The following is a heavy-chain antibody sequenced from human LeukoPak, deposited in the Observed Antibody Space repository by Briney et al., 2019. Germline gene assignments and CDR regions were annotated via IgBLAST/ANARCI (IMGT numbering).Heavy chain of an antibody. CDR1: GGTFSSYA. J-gene: IGHJ6*03. Sequence: SVKASCKASGGTFSSYAISWVRQAPGQGLEWMGRIIPIFGTANYAQKFQGRVTITADKSTSTAYMELSSLRSEDTAVYYCARGVVPAAMQIYYYMDVWGKGTTVTVSS. D-gene: IGHD2-2*01. V-gene: IGHV1-69*06. CDR2: IIPIFGTA. CDR3: ARGVVPAAMQIYYYMDV.